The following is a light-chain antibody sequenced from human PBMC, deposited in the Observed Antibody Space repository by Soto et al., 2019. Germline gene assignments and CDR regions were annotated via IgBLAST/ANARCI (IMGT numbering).Light chain of an antibody. CDR1: QSIRSN. CDR2: GAS. CDR3: QQYHIRTPWT. J-gene: IGKJ1*01. Sequence: EIVMTQSPYTLSVSPGEGATLSCRVSQSIRSNLAWYQQRPGQAPRLLMYGASTRADGIPARFTGSGSGPEFTLTISSLQQEEFAVYYCQQYHIRTPWTSGQGTKVDIK. V-gene: IGKV3-15*01.